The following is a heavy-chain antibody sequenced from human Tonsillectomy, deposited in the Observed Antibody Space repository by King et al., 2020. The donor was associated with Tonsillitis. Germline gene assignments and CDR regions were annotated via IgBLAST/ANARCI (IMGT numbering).Heavy chain of an antibody. CDR2: IRGKAYGKTT. J-gene: IGHJ4*02. CDR1: GFIFGDYA. D-gene: IGHD3-9*01. CDR3: TRLTAYYYDS. V-gene: IGHV3-49*03. Sequence: VQLVESGGGLVQPGRSLRLSCTASGFIFGDYAMGWFRQAPGKGLEYVGFIRGKAYGKTTEYAASVKGRFTISRDDSKIIAYLQMNSLQTEDTAVYYCTRLTAYYYDSWGQGTLVTVSS.